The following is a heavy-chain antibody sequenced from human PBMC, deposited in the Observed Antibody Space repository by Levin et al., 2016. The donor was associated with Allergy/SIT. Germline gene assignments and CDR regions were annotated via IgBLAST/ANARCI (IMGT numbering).Heavy chain of an antibody. D-gene: IGHD3-10*01. Sequence: SETLSLTCTVSGGSISSNSHYWAWIRQPPGKGLEWIANIYYSGRTNYNSSLKSRVTISVDTSKNQFSLKLTSVTAADTAVYYCAKDSGSGRRVHFDSWGQGTLVTVSS. CDR3: AKDSGSGRRVHFDS. V-gene: IGHV4-39*07. CDR2: IYYSGRT. CDR1: GGSISSNSHY. J-gene: IGHJ5*01.